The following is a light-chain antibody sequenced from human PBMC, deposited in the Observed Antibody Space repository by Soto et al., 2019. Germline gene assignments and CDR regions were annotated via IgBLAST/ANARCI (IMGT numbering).Light chain of an antibody. V-gene: IGLV2-14*01. CDR3: ISYTVSRSYV. Sequence: QSALSQPASVSGSPGQSITISCTGTSGDVGSYDHVAWFQQFPGKTPKLMIYSVSNRPSGVSYRFSGSKSGNTASLTISALQAEDEADYYCISYTVSRSYVFGTGTKVTVL. CDR2: SVS. CDR1: SGDVGSYDH. J-gene: IGLJ1*01.